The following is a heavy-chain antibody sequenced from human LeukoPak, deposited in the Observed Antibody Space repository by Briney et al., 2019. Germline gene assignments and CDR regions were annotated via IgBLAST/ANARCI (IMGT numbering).Heavy chain of an antibody. V-gene: IGHV3-21*06. Sequence: PGGSLRLSCAASGFTFSNYKMNWVSQAPGKGLEWVSYISSRGSYTYYADSVKGRFTISRDNAKNSLYLQMNSLRAEDTAVYYCARIDAFDIWGQGTMVTVSS. CDR1: GFTFSNYK. CDR3: ARIDAFDI. J-gene: IGHJ3*02. CDR2: ISSRGSYT.